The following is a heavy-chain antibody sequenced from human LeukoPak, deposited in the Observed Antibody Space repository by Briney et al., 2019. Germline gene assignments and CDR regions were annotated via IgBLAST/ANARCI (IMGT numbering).Heavy chain of an antibody. J-gene: IGHJ4*02. CDR3: ARLLRVGTAAGFDY. CDR2: IYSGGST. Sequence: GGSLRLSCAASGFTVSSSYMSWVRQAPGKGLEWVSVIYSGGSTYYADSVKGRFTISRDNSKNTLSLQMNSLRAEDAAVYYCARLLRVGTAAGFDYWGQGTLVTVSS. V-gene: IGHV3-53*01. D-gene: IGHD6-13*01. CDR1: GFTVSSSY.